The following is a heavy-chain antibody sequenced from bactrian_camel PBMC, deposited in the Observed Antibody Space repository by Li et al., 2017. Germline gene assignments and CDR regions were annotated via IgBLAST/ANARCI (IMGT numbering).Heavy chain of an antibody. J-gene: IGHJ4*01. Sequence: VQLVESGGGLVQPGGSLRLSCVVSGFTFSTYRMYWARQAPGKGPEWVSSIAPDGSNTYYAGSVKGRFTISRDNAKNTVYLQMNSLKSEDTALYYCARDQVPEYWGQGTQVTVS. CDR2: IAPDGSNT. CDR3: ARDQVPEY. CDR1: GFTFSTYR. D-gene: IGHD4*01. V-gene: IGHV3S6*01.